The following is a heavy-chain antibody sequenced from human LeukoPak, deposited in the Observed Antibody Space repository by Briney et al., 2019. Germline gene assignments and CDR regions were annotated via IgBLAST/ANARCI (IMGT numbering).Heavy chain of an antibody. CDR1: GGSISSYY. CDR2: IYYSGST. CDR3: ASSASSEERRFFPRHYYYYYMDV. Sequence: SETLSLTCTVSGGSISSYYWSWIRQPPGKGLEWIGYIYYSGSTNYNPSLKSRVTISVDTSKNQFSLKLSSVTAADTAVYYCASSASSEERRFFPRHYYYYYMDVWGKGTTDTISS. V-gene: IGHV4-59*01. J-gene: IGHJ6*03. D-gene: IGHD1-26*01.